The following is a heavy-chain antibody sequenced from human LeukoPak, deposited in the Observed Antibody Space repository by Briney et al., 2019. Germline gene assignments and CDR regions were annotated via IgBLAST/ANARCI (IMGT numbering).Heavy chain of an antibody. CDR3: ARGKGGTTYGWFDP. CDR2: INPNSGGT. CDR1: GYTFTGYY. Sequence: ASVKVSCKASGYTFTGYYMHWVRQAPGQGLEWMGWINPNSGGTNYAQKFQGRVTMTRDTSISTAYMELSRLRSDDTAVYYCARGKGGTTYGWFDPWGQGTLVTVSS. D-gene: IGHD1-1*01. J-gene: IGHJ5*02. V-gene: IGHV1-2*02.